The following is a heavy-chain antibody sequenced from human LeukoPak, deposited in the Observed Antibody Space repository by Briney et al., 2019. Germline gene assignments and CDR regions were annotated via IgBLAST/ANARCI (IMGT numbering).Heavy chain of an antibody. CDR1: GGSISSGDYY. CDR3: ARVVYSSSWQVDY. J-gene: IGHJ4*02. V-gene: IGHV4-30-4*01. D-gene: IGHD6-13*01. Sequence: SQTLSLTCTVSGGSISSGDYYWSWIRQPPGKGLEWIGYIYYSGSTYYNPSLKSRVTISVDTSKNQFSLKLSSVTAADTAVYYCARVVYSSSWQVDYWGQGTLVTVSS. CDR2: IYYSGST.